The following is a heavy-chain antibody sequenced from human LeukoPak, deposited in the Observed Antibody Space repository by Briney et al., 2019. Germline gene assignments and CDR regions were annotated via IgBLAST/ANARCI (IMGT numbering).Heavy chain of an antibody. CDR3: VRHDSFIPF. D-gene: IGHD5-18*01. CDR1: GFTFTNYA. J-gene: IGHJ4*02. Sequence: GGSLRLSCAASGFTFTNYAMTWVRRAPGKGLEWVSSISDTYSATYYTDSVKGRFTISRDNSKSTVYLQLNNLRAEDTAVYFCVRHDSFIPFWGQGTLVTVSS. V-gene: IGHV3-23*01. CDR2: ISDTYSAT.